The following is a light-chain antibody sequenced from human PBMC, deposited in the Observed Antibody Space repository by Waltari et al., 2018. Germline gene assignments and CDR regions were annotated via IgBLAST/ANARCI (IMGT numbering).Light chain of an antibody. CDR3: QHYNNWPLT. Sequence: EIVMTQSPATLSVSPGESATLSCRASQNVTTYLAWYQQKPGQAHRLLIHRASIRATDIPGRFSGSGSGTEFTLTISGLQSEDFAVYFCQHYNNWPLTFGGGTKVEIK. CDR1: QNVTTY. J-gene: IGKJ4*01. CDR2: RAS. V-gene: IGKV3-15*01.